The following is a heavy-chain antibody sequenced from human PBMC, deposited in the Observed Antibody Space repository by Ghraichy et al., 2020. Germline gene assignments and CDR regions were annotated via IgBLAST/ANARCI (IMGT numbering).Heavy chain of an antibody. J-gene: IGHJ4*02. CDR1: GGTFSSYA. Sequence: SVKVSCKASGGTFSSYAISWVRQAPGQGLEWMGGIIPIFGTANYAQKFQGRVTITADESTSTAYMELSSLRSEDTAVYYCASGGEGALAYCGGDFYQEAIYWGQGTLVTVSS. D-gene: IGHD2-21*01. CDR2: IIPIFGTA. CDR3: ASGGEGALAYCGGDFYQEAIY. V-gene: IGHV1-69*13.